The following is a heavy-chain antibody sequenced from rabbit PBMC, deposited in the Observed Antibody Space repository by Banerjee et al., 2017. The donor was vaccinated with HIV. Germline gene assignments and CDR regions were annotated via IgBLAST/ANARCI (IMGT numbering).Heavy chain of an antibody. V-gene: IGHV1S40*01. CDR1: GFSFSSSYY. CDR3: ARDAGSSGYYFNL. CDR2: IGGGSSGNT. D-gene: IGHD8-1*01. J-gene: IGHJ4*01. Sequence: QSLEESGGDLVKPGASLTLTCTASGFSFSSSYYMCWVRQAPGKGLEWIACIGGGSSGNTYYASWAIGRFTISKTSSTTVTLQMTSLTAADTATYFCARDAGSSGYYFNLWGPGTLVTVS.